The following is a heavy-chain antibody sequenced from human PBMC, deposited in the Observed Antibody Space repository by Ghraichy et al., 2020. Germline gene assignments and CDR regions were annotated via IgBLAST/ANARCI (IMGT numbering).Heavy chain of an antibody. D-gene: IGHD3-16*02. CDR2: INVYNGDT. CDR1: GYPLSNYC. CDR3: ARVTWGSYCDSTGCWNYPEKFDF. J-gene: IGHJ4*02. V-gene: IGHV1-18*01. Sequence: ASVKVSCKASGYPLSNYCFSWVRQAPGQGLQWMGCINVYNGDTNYAQRFQGRVTMTTDTSTSTAYMELRSLRSDDTAVYYCARVTWGSYCDSTGCWNYPEKFDFWAQGTLVTVSS.